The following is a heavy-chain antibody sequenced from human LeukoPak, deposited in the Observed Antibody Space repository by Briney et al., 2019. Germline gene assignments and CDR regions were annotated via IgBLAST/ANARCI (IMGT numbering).Heavy chain of an antibody. CDR2: INHSGST. CDR3: ARALDILTGTFDY. Sequence: SETLSLTCAVYGGSFSGYCWSWIRQPPGKGLEWIGEINHSGSTNYNPFLKSRVTISVDTSKNQFSLKLSSVTAADTAVYYCARALDILTGTFDYWGQGTLVTVSS. J-gene: IGHJ4*02. V-gene: IGHV4-34*01. CDR1: GGSFSGYC. D-gene: IGHD3-9*01.